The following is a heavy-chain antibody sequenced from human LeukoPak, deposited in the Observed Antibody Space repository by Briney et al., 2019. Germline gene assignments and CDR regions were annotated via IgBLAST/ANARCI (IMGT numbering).Heavy chain of an antibody. CDR2: ISYDGSNK. J-gene: IGHJ4*02. CDR3: ARGGWELLGFDY. D-gene: IGHD1-26*01. V-gene: IGHV3-30-3*01. CDR1: GFTFSSYA. Sequence: GGSLRLSCAASGFTFSSYAMHWVRQAPGKGLEWVAVISYDGSNKYYADSVKGRFTISRDNSKNMLYLQMNSLRAEDTAVYYCARGGWELLGFDYWGQGTLVTVSS.